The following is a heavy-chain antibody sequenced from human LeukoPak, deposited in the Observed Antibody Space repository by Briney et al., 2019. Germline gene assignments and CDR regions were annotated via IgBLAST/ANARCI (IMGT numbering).Heavy chain of an antibody. J-gene: IGHJ6*03. V-gene: IGHV3-30*02. CDR3: AKDGYCSGGSCYPTYAYYYYYYMDV. CDR1: GFTFSSYG. D-gene: IGHD2-15*01. Sequence: PGGSLRLSCAASGFTFSSYGMHWVRQAPGKGLEWVAFIRYDGSNKYYADSVKGRFTISRDNSKNTLYLQMNSLRAEDTAVYYCAKDGYCSGGSCYPTYAYYYYYYMDVWGKGTTVTISS. CDR2: IRYDGSNK.